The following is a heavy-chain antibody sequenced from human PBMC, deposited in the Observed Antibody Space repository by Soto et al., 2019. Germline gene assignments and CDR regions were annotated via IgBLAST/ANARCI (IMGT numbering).Heavy chain of an antibody. CDR1: GGSISSGGYS. J-gene: IGHJ5*02. Sequence: SETLSLTCAVSGGSISSGGYSWSGIGQPPGKGLEWIGYIYHSGSTYYTPSLKSRVTISVDRSKNQFSLKLSSVTAADTAVYYCARVPGPWGQGTLVTVSS. CDR2: IYHSGST. CDR3: ARVPGP. V-gene: IGHV4-30-2*01. D-gene: IGHD7-27*01.